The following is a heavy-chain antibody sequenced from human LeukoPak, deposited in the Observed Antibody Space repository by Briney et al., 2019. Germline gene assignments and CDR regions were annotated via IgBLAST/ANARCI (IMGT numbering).Heavy chain of an antibody. CDR3: AREMTDCSGGSCYSRAWFDP. J-gene: IGHJ5*02. D-gene: IGHD2-15*01. CDR1: GGSISSGGYS. CDR2: IYHSGST. Sequence: SQTLSLTCAVSGGSISSGGYSWSWIRQPPGKGLEWIGYIYHSGSTYYNPSLKSRVTISVDRSKNQFSLKLSSVTAADTAVYYCAREMTDCSGGSCYSRAWFDPWGQGTLVTVSS. V-gene: IGHV4-30-2*01.